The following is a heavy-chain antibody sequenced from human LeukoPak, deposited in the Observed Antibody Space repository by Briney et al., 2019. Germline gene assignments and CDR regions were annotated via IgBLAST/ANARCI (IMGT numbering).Heavy chain of an antibody. V-gene: IGHV4-30-2*01. J-gene: IGHJ4*02. CDR1: GGSISSGGYS. CDR3: ARDLGYCTNGVCYKGGHYFDY. Sequence: SETLSFTGAVSGGSISSGGYSRSWIRQPLGKVLEWIGYIYHSGSTYYNPSLKSRVTISADRSKNQCPLKLSSVTAADTAVYYCARDLGYCTNGVCYKGGHYFDYWGQGTLVTVSS. CDR2: IYHSGST. D-gene: IGHD2-8*01.